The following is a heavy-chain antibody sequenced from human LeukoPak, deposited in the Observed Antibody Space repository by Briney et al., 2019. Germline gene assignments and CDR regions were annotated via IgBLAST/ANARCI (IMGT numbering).Heavy chain of an antibody. CDR3: AKGLGRYYGSGSIGMDV. CDR2: ISGSGGST. V-gene: IGHV3-23*01. J-gene: IGHJ6*02. Sequence: PGGSLRLSCAASGFTFSSYAMSWVRQAPGKGLEWVSAISGSGGSTYYADSVKGRFTISRDNSKNTLYLQMNSLRAEDTAVYYCAKGLGRYYGSGSIGMDVWGQGTTVSVS. D-gene: IGHD3-10*01. CDR1: GFTFSSYA.